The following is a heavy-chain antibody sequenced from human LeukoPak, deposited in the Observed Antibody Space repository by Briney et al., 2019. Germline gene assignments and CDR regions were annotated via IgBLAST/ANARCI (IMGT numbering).Heavy chain of an antibody. CDR2: INPDGSGT. D-gene: IGHD3/OR15-3a*01. CDR3: ARARSLIFFGGCDL. Sequence: GGSLRLSCAASGFTFSSFWMTWARQIPGKGLMWVSRINPDGSGTNYADSVKGRFTISRDNSKNTVYLDMSGLRGEDTALYYCARARSLIFFGGCDLWGQGSLVTVSS. J-gene: IGHJ5*02. CDR1: GFTFSSFW. V-gene: IGHV3-74*01.